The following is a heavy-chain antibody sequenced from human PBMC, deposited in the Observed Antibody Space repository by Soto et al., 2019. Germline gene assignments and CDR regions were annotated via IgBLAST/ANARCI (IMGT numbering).Heavy chain of an antibody. CDR2: IYPGDHET. CDR1: GYTFSNFW. CDR3: ARRPRSSPYFDY. V-gene: IGHV5-51*01. Sequence: GESLKISCQCSGYTFSNFWIGWVRQLPGKGLEWMGIIYPGDHETRYSPSFHGKVTISADKSINTAYLQWNSLEASDPAFSFFARRPRSSPYFDYLGQGALVTVSS. J-gene: IGHJ4*02. D-gene: IGHD6-13*01.